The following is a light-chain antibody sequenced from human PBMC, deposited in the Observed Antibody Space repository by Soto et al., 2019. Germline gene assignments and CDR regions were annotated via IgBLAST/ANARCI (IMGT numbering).Light chain of an antibody. CDR1: QSVSSSY. J-gene: IGKJ1*01. Sequence: EIVLTQSPGTLPLSPGERATLSCRASQSVSSSYLAWYQQKPGQAPRLLIYGASSRATGIPDSFSGSGSGGDFPLTISRLEPEDFAVYYCQQYGSSAWTFGQGNKVEIK. V-gene: IGKV3-20*01. CDR3: QQYGSSAWT. CDR2: GAS.